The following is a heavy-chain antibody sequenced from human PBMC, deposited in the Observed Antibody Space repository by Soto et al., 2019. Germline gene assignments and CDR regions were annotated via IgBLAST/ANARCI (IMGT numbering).Heavy chain of an antibody. D-gene: IGHD3-16*01. Sequence: GESLKISSKTSGYHFSNYWISWVRQMPGKGPEWMATFDPNGSFTKYSPSFQGHVTVSGDESINTAHLQWRSLKASDTAIYYCVVGLPVQMSAIGVDYWGQGTLVTVSS. J-gene: IGHJ4*02. CDR2: FDPNGSFT. CDR3: VVGLPVQMSAIGVDY. V-gene: IGHV5-10-1*01. CDR1: GYHFSNYW.